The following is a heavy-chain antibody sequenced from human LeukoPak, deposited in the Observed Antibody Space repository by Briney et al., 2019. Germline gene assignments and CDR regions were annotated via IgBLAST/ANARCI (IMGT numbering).Heavy chain of an antibody. CDR3: ARRLTQYDCFDP. V-gene: IGHV6-1*01. Sequence: SQTLSLTCAISGDSASSNSVTSNWNRQSPSSVREWLGRTYYRSTWYNDYAVSVRGRITVNPDTSKNQFSLHLNSVTPEDTAVYYCARRLTQYDCFDPWGQGILVTVSS. D-gene: IGHD2-2*01. CDR1: GDSASSNSVT. CDR2: TYYRSTWYN. J-gene: IGHJ5*02.